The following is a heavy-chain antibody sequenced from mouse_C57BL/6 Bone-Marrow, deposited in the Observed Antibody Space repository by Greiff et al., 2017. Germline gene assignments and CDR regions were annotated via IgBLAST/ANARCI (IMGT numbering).Heavy chain of an antibody. V-gene: IGHV1-69*01. CDR3: ARRHYGSSYRGFFDY. Sequence: QVQLKQSGAELVMPGASVKLSCKASGYTFTSYWLHWVKQRPGQGLEWIGDIDPSSSYTNYNQKFKGKSTLTVDKSSSTADMQLSSLTSEDSAVYYFARRHYGSSYRGFFDYWGQGTTLTVSS. CDR2: IDPSSSYT. J-gene: IGHJ2*01. CDR1: GYTFTSYW. D-gene: IGHD1-1*01.